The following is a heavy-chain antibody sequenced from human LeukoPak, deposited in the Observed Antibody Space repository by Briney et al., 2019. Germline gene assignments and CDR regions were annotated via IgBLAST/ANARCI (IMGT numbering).Heavy chain of an antibody. CDR3: SRWRHGADDGFDY. D-gene: IGHD4/OR15-4a*01. J-gene: IGHJ4*02. CDR2: IRSKVYGGTT. V-gene: IGHV3-49*04. Sequence: PGRSLRLSCTGSGFTFGDYTMSWVRQAPGKGLEWVGFIRSKVYGGTTEYAASVKGRFTISRDDSKSIAYLQMNSLKTEDTAVYYCSRWRHGADDGFDYWGQGTLVTVSS. CDR1: GFTFGDYT.